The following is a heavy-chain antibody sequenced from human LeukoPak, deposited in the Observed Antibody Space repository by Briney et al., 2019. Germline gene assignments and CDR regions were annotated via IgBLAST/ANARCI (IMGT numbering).Heavy chain of an antibody. D-gene: IGHD3-22*01. Sequence: SETLSLTCTVSGGSISSYYWSWIRQPPGKGLEWIGYIYYSGSTNYNPSLKSRVTISVDTSKNQFSLKLSPVTAADTAMYYCARHVGYGNNWFDPWGQGTLVTVSS. CDR3: ARHVGYGNNWFDP. V-gene: IGHV4-59*08. CDR2: IYYSGST. J-gene: IGHJ5*02. CDR1: GGSISSYY.